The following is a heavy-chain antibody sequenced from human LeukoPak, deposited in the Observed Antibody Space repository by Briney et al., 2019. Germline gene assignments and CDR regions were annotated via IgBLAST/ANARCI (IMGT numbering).Heavy chain of an antibody. D-gene: IGHD3-10*01. CDR1: GFTFSSYS. CDR3: APGGYGSGSYYFQH. V-gene: IGHV3-21*01. Sequence: GGSLRLSCAASGFTFSSYSMNWVRQAPGKGLEWVSSISSSSSYIYYADSVKGRFTISRDNAKNSLYPQMTSLRAEDTAVYYCAPGGYGSGSYYFQHWGQGTLVTVSS. J-gene: IGHJ1*01. CDR2: ISSSSSYI.